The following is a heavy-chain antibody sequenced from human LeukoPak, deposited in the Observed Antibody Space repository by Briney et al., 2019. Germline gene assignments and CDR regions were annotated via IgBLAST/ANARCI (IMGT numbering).Heavy chain of an antibody. V-gene: IGHV5-51*01. J-gene: IGHJ6*03. D-gene: IGHD4-17*01. CDR3: ARYADYGDSHAGYYYYYYYMDV. CDR2: IYPGDSDT. CDR1: GYSFTSYW. Sequence: GESLKISCKGSGYSFTSYWIGWVRQMPGKGLEWMGIIYPGDSDTRYSPSFQGQVTISADKSTSTAYLQWSSLKASDTAMYYCARYADYGDSHAGYYYYYYYMDVWGKGTTVTVSS.